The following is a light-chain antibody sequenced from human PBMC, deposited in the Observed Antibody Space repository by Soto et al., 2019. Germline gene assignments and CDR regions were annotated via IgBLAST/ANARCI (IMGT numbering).Light chain of an antibody. CDR1: QSVGSSY. Sequence: EIVLTQSPVTLSLSPGERATLSCGASQSVGSSYLAWYQQKPGLAPRLLIYDASIRATGIPDRFSGSGSGADFTLTSSRLEPEDFALYYCQQYSTSRTFGQGTKVEIK. J-gene: IGKJ1*01. CDR2: DAS. V-gene: IGKV3D-20*01. CDR3: QQYSTSRT.